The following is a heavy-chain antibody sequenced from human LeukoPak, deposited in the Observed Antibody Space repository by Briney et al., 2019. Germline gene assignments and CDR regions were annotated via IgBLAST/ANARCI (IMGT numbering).Heavy chain of an antibody. D-gene: IGHD3-3*01. V-gene: IGHV3-23*01. J-gene: IGHJ4*02. CDR1: GFTFSTYA. Sequence: GGSLRLSCVASGFTFSTYAMSWVRQAPGKGLEWVSSISGSGGSTYYAEFVKGRSTISRDNSKNTLYLQMNSLRAEDTAVYYCAKGGQRYDFWRFDYWGQGTLVTVSS. CDR2: ISGSGGST. CDR3: AKGGQRYDFWRFDY.